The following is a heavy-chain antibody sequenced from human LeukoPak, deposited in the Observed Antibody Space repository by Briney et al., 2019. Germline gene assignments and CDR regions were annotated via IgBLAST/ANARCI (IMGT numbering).Heavy chain of an antibody. V-gene: IGHV1-18*04. Sequence: ASVKVSCKASGYTFTSYGISWVRQAPGQGLEWMGWISAYNGNTNYAQKLQGRVTITTDTSTSTAYMELRSLRSDDTAVYYCARCPHKQWLVSYYYGMDVWGKGTTVTVSS. D-gene: IGHD5-12*01. CDR1: GYTFTSYG. CDR3: ARCPHKQWLVSYYYGMDV. J-gene: IGHJ6*04. CDR2: ISAYNGNT.